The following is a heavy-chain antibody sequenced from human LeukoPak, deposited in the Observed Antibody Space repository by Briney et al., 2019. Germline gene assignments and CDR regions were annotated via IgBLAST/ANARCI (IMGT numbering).Heavy chain of an antibody. CDR2: INANIGST. CDR3: ARVRDGYSYGTNGFDP. CDR1: GYTFTSYS. V-gene: IGHV1-2*02. Sequence: ASVKVSCKASGYTFTSYSMHWVRQAPGQGLEWMGWINANIGSTNYAQKFQGRVTITRDTSTSTVYMDLTRLRSDDTAVYYCARVRDGYSYGTNGFDPWGQGTGVTVSS. D-gene: IGHD5-18*01. J-gene: IGHJ5*02.